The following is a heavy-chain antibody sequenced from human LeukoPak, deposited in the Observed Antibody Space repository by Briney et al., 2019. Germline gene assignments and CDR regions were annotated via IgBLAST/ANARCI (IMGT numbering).Heavy chain of an antibody. CDR3: VKDSDRTMVRGVGGY. CDR2: ISSNGGST. D-gene: IGHD3-10*01. V-gene: IGHV3-64D*06. Sequence: GGSLRLSCSASGFTFSSYAMHWVRQAPGKGLEYVSAISSNGGSTYYAGSVKGRFTISRDNSKNTLYLQMSSLRAEDTAVYYCVKDSDRTMVRGVGGYWGQGTLVTVSS. J-gene: IGHJ4*02. CDR1: GFTFSSYA.